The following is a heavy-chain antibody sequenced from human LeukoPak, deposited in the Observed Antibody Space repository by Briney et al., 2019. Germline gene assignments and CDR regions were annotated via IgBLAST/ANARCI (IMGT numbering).Heavy chain of an antibody. CDR1: GITFSSYG. V-gene: IGHV3-23*01. CDR3: AKDRGIISDY. D-gene: IGHD3-10*01. Sequence: GGSLRLSCAASGITFSSYGMSWVRQAPGKGLEWVSSISSTGGTTYYADSVKGRFTISRDNSKNTLYLQMNSLRAEDTAVYYCAKDRGIISDYWGQGTLVTVSS. J-gene: IGHJ4*02. CDR2: ISSTGGTT.